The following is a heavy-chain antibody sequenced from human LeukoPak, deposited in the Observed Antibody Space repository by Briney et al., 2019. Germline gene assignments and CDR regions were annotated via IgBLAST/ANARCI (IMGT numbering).Heavy chain of an antibody. D-gene: IGHD6-19*01. CDR1: GFTFSDYY. Sequence: PGGSLRLSCAASGFTFSDYYMSWIRQAPGKGLEWVANIKQDGSEKYYVDSVKGRFTISRDNAKNSLYLQMNSLRSEDTAVYYCAREEAVACTDYWGQGTLVTLPS. V-gene: IGHV3-7*01. J-gene: IGHJ4*02. CDR3: AREEAVACTDY. CDR2: IKQDGSEK.